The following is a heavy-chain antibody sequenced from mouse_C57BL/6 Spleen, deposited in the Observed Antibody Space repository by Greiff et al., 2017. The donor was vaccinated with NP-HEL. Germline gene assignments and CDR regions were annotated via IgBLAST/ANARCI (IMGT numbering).Heavy chain of an antibody. CDR2: IRSKSNNYAT. V-gene: IGHV10-1*01. CDR1: GFSFNTYA. Sequence: EVHLVESGGGLVQPKGSLKLSCAASGFSFNTYAMNWVRQAPGKGLEWVARIRSKSNNYATYYADSVKDRFTISRDDSESMLYLQMNNLKTEDTAMYYCVRHAGGLGYFDYWGQGTTLTVSS. J-gene: IGHJ2*01. D-gene: IGHD4-1*01. CDR3: VRHAGGLGYFDY.